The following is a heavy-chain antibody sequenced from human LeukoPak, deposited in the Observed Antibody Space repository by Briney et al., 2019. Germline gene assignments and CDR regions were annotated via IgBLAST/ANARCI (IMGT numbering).Heavy chain of an antibody. CDR3: ARDYGSGSYYMRYYYYYMDV. D-gene: IGHD3-10*01. V-gene: IGHV4-4*07. CDR1: GGSISSYY. J-gene: IGHJ6*03. CDR2: IYTSGST. Sequence: PSETLSLTCTVSGGSISSYYWSWIRQPAGKGLEWIGRIYTSGSTNYNPSLKSRVTMSVDTSKNQFSLKLSSVTAADTAVYYCARDYGSGSYYMRYYYYYMDVWGKGTTVTTSS.